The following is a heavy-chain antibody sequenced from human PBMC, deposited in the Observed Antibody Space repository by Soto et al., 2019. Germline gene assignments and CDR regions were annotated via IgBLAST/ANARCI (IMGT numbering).Heavy chain of an antibody. D-gene: IGHD1-26*01. J-gene: IGHJ4*02. Sequence: QVQLVQSGAEVKKPGSSVKVSCKASGGTFSSYAISWVRQAPGQGLEWMGGIIPIFGTANYAQKFQGRVAITADKSTSTAYMELSSLRSEDTALYYFTRGWETVGTTTPFAYWGQGTLVTVSS. CDR3: TRGWETVGTTTPFAY. CDR1: GGTFSSYA. V-gene: IGHV1-69*06. CDR2: IIPIFGTA.